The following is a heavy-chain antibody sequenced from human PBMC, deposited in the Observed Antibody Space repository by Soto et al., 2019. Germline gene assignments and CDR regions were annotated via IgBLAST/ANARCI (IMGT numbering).Heavy chain of an antibody. CDR2: IIPILGIA. D-gene: IGHD3-10*01. V-gene: IGHV1-69*08. Sequence: QVQLVQSGAEVKKPGSSVKVSCKASGGTFSSYTISRVRQAPGQGLEWMGRIIPILGIANYAQKFQGRVTITADKSTSTAYMELSSLRSEDTAVYYCARDLGVSKALDYWGQGTLVTVSS. CDR3: ARDLGVSKALDY. CDR1: GGTFSSYT. J-gene: IGHJ4*02.